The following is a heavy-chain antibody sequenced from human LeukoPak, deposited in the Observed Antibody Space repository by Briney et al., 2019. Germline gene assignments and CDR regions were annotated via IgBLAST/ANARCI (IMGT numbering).Heavy chain of an antibody. CDR3: ARPARRPGYSSGWHAFDI. V-gene: IGHV4-38-2*02. D-gene: IGHD6-19*01. CDR1: GYSINNGYY. J-gene: IGHJ3*02. Sequence: PSETLSLTCTVSGYSINNGYYWGWIRQPPGKGLEWIGSIYHSGRTYYNPSLKSRVTISVDTSKNQFSLKLSSVTAADTAVYYCARPARRPGYSSGWHAFDIWGQGTMVTVSS. CDR2: IYHSGRT.